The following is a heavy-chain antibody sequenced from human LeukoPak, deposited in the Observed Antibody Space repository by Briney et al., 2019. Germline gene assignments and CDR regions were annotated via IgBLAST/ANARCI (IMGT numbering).Heavy chain of an antibody. CDR2: INHNGNT. Sequence: SETLSLTCTVSGGSINSSSYYWGWIRQAPGKGLEWIGEINHNGNTNYKSSLKSRVTISADTSKNQFSLKMTSLTAADTAVYYCARQGQISAFDIWGHGNLVIVSS. D-gene: IGHD3-10*01. CDR3: ARQGQISAFDI. V-gene: IGHV4-39*01. CDR1: GGSINSSSYY. J-gene: IGHJ4*01.